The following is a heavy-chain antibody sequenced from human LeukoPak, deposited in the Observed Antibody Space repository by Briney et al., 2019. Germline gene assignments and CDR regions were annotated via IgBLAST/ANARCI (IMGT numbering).Heavy chain of an antibody. CDR1: GFTFSSYA. D-gene: IGHD1-1*01. CDR3: ARAYTFDY. CDR2: ISYDGSNK. J-gene: IGHJ4*02. V-gene: IGHV3-30-3*01. Sequence: GGSLRLSCAASGFTFSSYAMHWVRQAPGKGLEWVAVISYDGSNKYYADSVKGRFTISRDNSKNTLYLQMNGLRAEDTAVYYCARAYTFDYWGQGTLVTVSS.